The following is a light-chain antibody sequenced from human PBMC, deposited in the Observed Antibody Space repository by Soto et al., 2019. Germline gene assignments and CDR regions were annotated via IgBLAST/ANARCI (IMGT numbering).Light chain of an antibody. CDR3: SSYTSRSTLGV. Sequence: QSALTQPASVSGSPGQSITMSCTGTSSEVGGYNYVSWYQQHPGKAPKLMIYEVSNRPSGVSNRFSGSKSGNTASLTISGLQAEDEADYYCSSYTSRSTLGVFGGGTKVTVL. CDR2: EVS. CDR1: SSEVGGYNY. J-gene: IGLJ2*01. V-gene: IGLV2-14*01.